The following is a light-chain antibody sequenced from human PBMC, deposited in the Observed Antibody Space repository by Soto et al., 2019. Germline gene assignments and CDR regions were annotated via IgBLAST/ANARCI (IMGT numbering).Light chain of an antibody. CDR3: QQYNIWPPLT. J-gene: IGKJ4*01. CDR2: GAT. Sequence: EIVMTQSPATLSVSPGERATLSCRASQSVSSNLAWYQQKPGQAPRLLIYGATTRATGIAARFSGSGSGTELTLTISSLQSEDFVVHFCQQYNIWPPLTFGGGTKVEIK. CDR1: QSVSSN. V-gene: IGKV3-15*01.